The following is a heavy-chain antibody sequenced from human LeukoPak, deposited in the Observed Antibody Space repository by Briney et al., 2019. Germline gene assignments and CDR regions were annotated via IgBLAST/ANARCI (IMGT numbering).Heavy chain of an antibody. CDR2: INPNSGGT. V-gene: IGHV1-2*04. D-gene: IGHD3-22*01. CDR3: ARETHSTYYYDSSGYRYWCFDL. Sequence: ASVKVSCKTSGYTFIDSYIHWVRQAPGQGLEWMGWINPNSGGTNYAQKFQGWVTMTRDTSISTAYMELSRLRSDDTAVYYCARETHSTYYYDSSGYRYWCFDLWGRGTLVTVSS. CDR1: GYTFIDSY. J-gene: IGHJ2*01.